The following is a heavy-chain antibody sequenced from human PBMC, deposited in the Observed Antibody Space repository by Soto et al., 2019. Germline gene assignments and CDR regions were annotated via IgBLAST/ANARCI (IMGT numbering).Heavy chain of an antibody. CDR2: IFYSGST. D-gene: IGHD3-22*01. J-gene: IGHJ4*02. Sequence: SETLSLTCTVSSGSISSGGYYWSWIRQPPGKGLEWIGYIFYSGSTYYNPSLKSRVTISVDTSKNQFSLKLSSVTAADTAVYYCARLMYYYDSSGYYFDYWGQGTLVTVSS. CDR1: SGSISSGGYY. V-gene: IGHV4-30-4*01. CDR3: ARLMYYYDSSGYYFDY.